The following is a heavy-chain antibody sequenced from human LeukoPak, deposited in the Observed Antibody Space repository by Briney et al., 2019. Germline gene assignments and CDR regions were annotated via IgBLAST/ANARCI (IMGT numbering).Heavy chain of an antibody. D-gene: IGHD6-13*01. CDR2: IHHSGST. CDR1: GYSISSGYY. CDR3: ARKAAGPDY. V-gene: IGHV4-38-2*01. Sequence: SETLSLTCAVSGYSISSGYYWGWIRQPPGKGLEWIGSIHHSGSTYYNPSLKSRVTISVDTSKNQFSLKLSSVTAADTAVYYCARKAAGPDYWGQGTLVTVSS. J-gene: IGHJ4*02.